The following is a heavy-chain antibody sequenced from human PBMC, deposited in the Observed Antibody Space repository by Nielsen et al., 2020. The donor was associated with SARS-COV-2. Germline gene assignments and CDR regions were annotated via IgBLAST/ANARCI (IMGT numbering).Heavy chain of an antibody. D-gene: IGHD4/OR15-4a*01. CDR2: INPYNGNR. Sequence: ASVKVSCKASGYTFRGYGIAWVRQAPGQGLDWMGWINPYNGNRDYAQKFQGRVTMTRDTSTSTVYMELSSLRPEDTAVYYCARDGARALDYWGQGTLLIVSS. J-gene: IGHJ4*02. CDR1: GYTFRGYG. CDR3: ARDGARALDY. V-gene: IGHV1-18*01.